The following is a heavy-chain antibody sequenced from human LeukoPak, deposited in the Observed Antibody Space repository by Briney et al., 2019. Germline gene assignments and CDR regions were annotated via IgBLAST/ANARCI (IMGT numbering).Heavy chain of an antibody. D-gene: IGHD6-13*01. J-gene: IGHJ4*02. V-gene: IGHV4-39*01. CDR2: IYYSGST. Sequence: SETLSHTCTVSGGSISSSSYYWGWIRQPPGKGLEWIGSIYYSGSTYYNPSLKSRVTISVDTSKNQFSLKLSSVTAADTAVYYCARWSSSWYYFDYWGQGTLVTVSS. CDR1: GGSISSSSYY. CDR3: ARWSSSWYYFDY.